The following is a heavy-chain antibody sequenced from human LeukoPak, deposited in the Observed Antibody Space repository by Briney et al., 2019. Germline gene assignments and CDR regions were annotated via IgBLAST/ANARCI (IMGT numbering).Heavy chain of an antibody. CDR3: ARGSWDDVGYYYYYYMDV. J-gene: IGHJ6*03. CDR1: GGSFSSHA. V-gene: IGHV1-69*05. CDR2: TIPLFGTT. Sequence: SVKVSCKASGGSFSSHAVGWVRQAPGQGLEWLGGTIPLFGTTRYAQKFQGRVTITTDESTRTAYMDLSSLTSEDTAVCYCARGSWDDVGYYYYYYMDVWGKGSTVTVSS. D-gene: IGHD1-1*01.